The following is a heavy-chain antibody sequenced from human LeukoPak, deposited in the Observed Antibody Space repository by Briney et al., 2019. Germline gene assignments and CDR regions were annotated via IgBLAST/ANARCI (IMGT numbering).Heavy chain of an antibody. CDR2: INPSGST. V-gene: IGHV4-34*01. CDR3: ARRSAARDY. CDR1: GGSFSGNY. J-gene: IGHJ4*02. D-gene: IGHD6-6*01. Sequence: SETLSLTCAVYGGSFSGNYWGWIRQPPGKGLEWIGEINPSGSTNYNPSLKSRVTISVDTSKNQFSLKLSSVTAADTAVYYCARRSAARDYWGQGTLVTVSS.